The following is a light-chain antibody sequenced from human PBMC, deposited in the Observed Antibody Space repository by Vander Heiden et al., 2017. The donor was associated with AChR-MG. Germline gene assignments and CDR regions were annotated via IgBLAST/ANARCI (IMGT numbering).Light chain of an antibody. CDR2: RNN. V-gene: IGLV1-47*01. CDR1: SSNIGTTY. CDR3: AASDDTLSGYV. Sequence: QSVLAQPPSASGPPGQRVTIPCSGSSSNIGTTYVYLSQKLPGTGANLLLYRNNQRPSGVHVRYSGSKSGTSAALAISGLRSEDEADYYWAASDDTLSGYVFGTGTKVTVL. J-gene: IGLJ1*01.